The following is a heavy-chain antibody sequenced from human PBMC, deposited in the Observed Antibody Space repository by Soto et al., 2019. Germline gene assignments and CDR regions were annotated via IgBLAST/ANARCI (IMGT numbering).Heavy chain of an antibody. CDR2: INPSGGST. V-gene: IGHV1-46*01. CDR1: GYTFTSYY. J-gene: IGHJ3*02. D-gene: IGHD6-6*01. CDR3: ARKGPGGSSFVVAFDI. Sequence: GASVKVSCKASGYTFTSYYMHWVRQAPGQGLEWMGIINPSGGSTSYAQKFQGRVTMTRDTSTSTVYMGLSSLRSEDTAVYYCARKGPGGSSFVVAFDIWGQGTMVTVSS.